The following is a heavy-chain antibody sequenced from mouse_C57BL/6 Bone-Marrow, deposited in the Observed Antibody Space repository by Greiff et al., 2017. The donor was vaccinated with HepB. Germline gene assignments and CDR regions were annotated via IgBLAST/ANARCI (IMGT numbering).Heavy chain of an antibody. CDR3: ASGLEVYYYAMDY. V-gene: IGHV5-4*01. CDR1: GFTFSSYA. CDR2: ISDGGSYT. D-gene: IGHD2-14*01. J-gene: IGHJ4*01. Sequence: EVQVVESGGGLVKPGGSLKLSCAASGFTFSSYAMSWVRQTPEKRLEWVATISDGGSYTYYPDNVKGRFTISRDNAKNNLYLQMSHLKSEDTAMYYCASGLEVYYYAMDYWGQGTSVTVSS.